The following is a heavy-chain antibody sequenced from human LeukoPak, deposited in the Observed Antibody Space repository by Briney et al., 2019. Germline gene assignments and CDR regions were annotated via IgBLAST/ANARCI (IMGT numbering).Heavy chain of an antibody. V-gene: IGHV3-30*18. CDR3: AKSAVTSSLILEDS. CDR1: GLTFRSYG. J-gene: IGHJ4*02. CDR2: ISYDGSNK. D-gene: IGHD3-3*01. Sequence: GSLRLSCAASGLTFRSYGMHWVRQAPGKGLEWVAVISYDGSNKFYADSVKGRFTISRDNSKNTVYLQMNSLRDEDTAVYYCAKSAVTSSLILEDSWGQGTLVTVSS.